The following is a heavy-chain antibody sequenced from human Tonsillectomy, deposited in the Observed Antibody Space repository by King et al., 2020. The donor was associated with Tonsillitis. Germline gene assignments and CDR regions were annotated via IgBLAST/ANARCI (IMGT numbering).Heavy chain of an antibody. CDR2: ISWNRDNI. CDR3: ARGDSSDSGSSSVH. CDR1: GFTFDNYA. J-gene: IGHJ4*02. V-gene: IGHV3-9*01. Sequence: VKLVESGGGLVQPGRSLRLSCAASGFTFDNYAIHWVRQAPGKGLEWVSGISWNRDNIGYADSVKGRFTISRDNAKNSLYLQMNSLRAEDTALYYCARGDSSDSGSSSVHWGQGTLVTVSS. D-gene: IGHD3-10*01.